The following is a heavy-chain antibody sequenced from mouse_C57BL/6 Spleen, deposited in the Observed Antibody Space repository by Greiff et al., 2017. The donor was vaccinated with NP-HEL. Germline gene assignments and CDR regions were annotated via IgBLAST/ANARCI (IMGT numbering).Heavy chain of an antibody. CDR1: GFSLTSYG. D-gene: IGHD3-2*02. CDR2: IWGVGST. CDR3: ASADSSGGFAY. Sequence: QVQLQQSGPGLVAPSQSLSITCTVSGFSLTSYGVDWVRQSPGKGLEWLGVIWGVGSTNYNSALKSRLSISKDNSKSQVFLKMNSLQTDDTAMYYCASADSSGGFAYWGQGTLVTVSA. V-gene: IGHV2-6*01. J-gene: IGHJ3*01.